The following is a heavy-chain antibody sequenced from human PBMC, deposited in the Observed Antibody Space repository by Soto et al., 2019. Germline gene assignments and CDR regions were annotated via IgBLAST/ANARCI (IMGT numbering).Heavy chain of an antibody. J-gene: IGHJ5*02. CDR1: GGSISSYY. CDR3: AGRNYDILTGYPSEFDP. V-gene: IGHV4-59*08. D-gene: IGHD3-9*01. Sequence: TSETLSLTCTVSGGSISSYYWSWIRQPPGKGLEWIGYIYYSGSTNYNPSLKSRVTISVDTSKNQFSLKMSSVTAADTAVYYCAGRNYDILTGYPSEFDPWGQGTLVTVSS. CDR2: IYYSGST.